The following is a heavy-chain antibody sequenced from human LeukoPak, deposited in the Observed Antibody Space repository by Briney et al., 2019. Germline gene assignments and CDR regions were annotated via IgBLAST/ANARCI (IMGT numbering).Heavy chain of an antibody. CDR2: INHSGST. V-gene: IGHV4-34*01. Sequence: PSETLSLTCAVYGGSFSGYYWSWIRQPPGKGLEWIGEINHSGSTNYNPSLKSRVTISVDTSKNQFSLKLSSVTAADTAVYYCARRPGYCSSTSCKGYYNWFDPWGQGTLVTVSS. D-gene: IGHD2-2*01. CDR3: ARRPGYCSSTSCKGYYNWFDP. CDR1: GGSFSGYY. J-gene: IGHJ5*02.